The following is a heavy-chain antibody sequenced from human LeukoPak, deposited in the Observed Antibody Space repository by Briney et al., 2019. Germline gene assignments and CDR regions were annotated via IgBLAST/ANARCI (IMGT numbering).Heavy chain of an antibody. J-gene: IGHJ3*02. CDR3: ARGPRNAFDI. CDR1: GYTFTGYN. D-gene: IGHD1-14*01. CDR2: INPSGGST. V-gene: IGHV1-46*01. Sequence: ASVKVSCKASGYTFTGYNIHWVRQAPREGLEWMGIINPSGGSTTYAQKFQGRVTMTRDTSTSTVYMELSSLRSEDTAVYYCARGPRNAFDIWGQGTMVTVS.